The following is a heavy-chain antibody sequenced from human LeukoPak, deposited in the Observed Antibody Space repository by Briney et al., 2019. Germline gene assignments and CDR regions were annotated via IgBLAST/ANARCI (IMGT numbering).Heavy chain of an antibody. J-gene: IGHJ4*02. CDR3: ARDEIAAAGTFPFDY. V-gene: IGHV6-1*01. D-gene: IGHD6-13*01. CDR2: TYYRSKWYN. CDR1: GDSVSSNSAA. Sequence: SQTLSLTCAISGDSVSSNSAAWNWIRQSPSRGLEWLGRTYYRSKWYNDYAVSVKSRITINPDKSKNHFSLQLNSVPPEDTAVYYCARDEIAAAGTFPFDYWGQGTLVTVSS.